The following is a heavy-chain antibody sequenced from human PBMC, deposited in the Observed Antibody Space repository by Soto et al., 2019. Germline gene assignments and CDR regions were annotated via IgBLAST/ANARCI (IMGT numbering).Heavy chain of an antibody. CDR2: ISAYNGNT. Sequence: QVQLVQSGAEVKKPGASVRVSCKASGYTFTSYGISWVRQAPGQGLEWMGWISAYNGNTKYAQILQGRVTMTTDTPTSTAYMELRSLRSDDTAVYFCARGAVAGYYYYYYGMDVWGQGTTVTVSS. V-gene: IGHV1-18*01. J-gene: IGHJ6*02. CDR3: ARGAVAGYYYYYYGMDV. D-gene: IGHD6-19*01. CDR1: GYTFTSYG.